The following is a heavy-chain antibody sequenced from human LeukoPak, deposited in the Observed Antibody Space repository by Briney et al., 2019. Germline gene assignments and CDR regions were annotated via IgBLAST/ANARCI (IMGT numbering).Heavy chain of an antibody. CDR3: ARLWRAAIDY. Sequence: SETLSLTCTVVSGCSISSSSYSWGWIRQPPGKGLEWIGSFYYSGSTYYHPSLKSRVAISADTSKNRFSLKLSSVTAADTAVYYCARLWRAAIDYGGQGILVTVSS. J-gene: IGHJ4*02. CDR1: GCSISSSSYS. V-gene: IGHV4-39*01. D-gene: IGHD1-1*01. CDR2: FYYSGST.